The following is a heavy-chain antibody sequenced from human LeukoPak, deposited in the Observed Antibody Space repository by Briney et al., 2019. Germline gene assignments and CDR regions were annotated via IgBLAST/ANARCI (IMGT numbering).Heavy chain of an antibody. J-gene: IGHJ4*02. CDR2: INPNSGDT. D-gene: IGHD5-18*01. CDR3: AREQDIGMVSALDY. Sequence: GASVKVSCKPSGYTFTGYYMHWVRQAPGLGLEWMGWINPNSGDTNYAQKFQGRVTMTRDTSISTAYMELSRLRSDDTAVYYCAREQDIGMVSALDYWDQGTLVTVSS. V-gene: IGHV1-2*02. CDR1: GYTFTGYY.